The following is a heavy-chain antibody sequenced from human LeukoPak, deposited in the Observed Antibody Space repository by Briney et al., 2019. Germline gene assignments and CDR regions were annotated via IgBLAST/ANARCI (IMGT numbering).Heavy chain of an antibody. CDR2: ISGDGGST. CDR1: GFTFDDYA. V-gene: IGHV3-43*02. J-gene: IGHJ5*02. CDR3: AKDAMMHYDFSYNWFDP. Sequence: PGGSLRLSCAASGFTFDDYAMHWVRQAPGKGLEWVSLISGDGGSTYYAESVKGRFTISRDKSKNSLYLQMNSLRTEDTALYYCAKDAMMHYDFSYNWFDPWGQGTLVTVSS. D-gene: IGHD3-3*01.